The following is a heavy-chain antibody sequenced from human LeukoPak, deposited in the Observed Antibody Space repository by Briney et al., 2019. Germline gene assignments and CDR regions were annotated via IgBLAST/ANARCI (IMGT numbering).Heavy chain of an antibody. J-gene: IGHJ3*02. CDR1: GFTFRSSS. CDR2: ISSSGTYM. CDR3: AKDQRQVVPAAKSGAFDI. Sequence: GGSLRLSCTASGFTFRSSSFNWVRQVQGKGLEWVSSISSSGTYMYYADSVEGRFTISRDNAKNSLYLQMNSLRAEDTAVYYCAKDQRQVVPAAKSGAFDIWGQGTMVTVSS. D-gene: IGHD2-2*01. V-gene: IGHV3-21*04.